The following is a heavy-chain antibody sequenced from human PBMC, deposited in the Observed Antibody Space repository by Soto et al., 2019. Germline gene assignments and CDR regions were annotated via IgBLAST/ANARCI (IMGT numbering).Heavy chain of an antibody. D-gene: IGHD6-6*01. CDR2: ISSSSSYI. CDR1: GFTFSSYS. CDR3: ARDGDGGYSSSSDWFDP. J-gene: IGHJ5*02. V-gene: IGHV3-21*01. Sequence: GGSLRLSCAASGFTFSSYSMNWVRQAPGKGLEWVSSISSSSSYIYYADPVKGRFTISRDNAKNSLYLQMNSLRAEDTAVYYCARDGDGGYSSSSDWFDPWGQGTLVTVSS.